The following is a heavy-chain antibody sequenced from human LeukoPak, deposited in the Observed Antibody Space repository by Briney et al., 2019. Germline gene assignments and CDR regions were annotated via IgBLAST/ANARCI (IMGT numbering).Heavy chain of an antibody. V-gene: IGHV4-59*01. Sequence: SETLSLTCTVSGGSISSYYWSWIRQPPGKGLEWIGYIYYSGSTNYNPSLKSQVTISVDTSKNQFSLKLSSVTAADTAVYYCARVGTSYGMDVWGQGTTVTVSS. CDR2: IYYSGST. CDR3: ARVGTSYGMDV. J-gene: IGHJ6*02. CDR1: GGSISSYY.